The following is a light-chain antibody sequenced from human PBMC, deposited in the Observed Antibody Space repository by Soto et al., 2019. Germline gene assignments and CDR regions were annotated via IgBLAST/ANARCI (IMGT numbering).Light chain of an antibody. J-gene: IGKJ1*01. V-gene: IGKV3-15*01. CDR3: QQYNNWTPWT. CDR1: QSVSNN. CDR2: DAS. Sequence: ILMTQSPATLSVSPGERATLSCRASQSVSNNLAWYQQKPGQAPRLLIYDASTRATGIPARFSGSGSGTEFTLTISSLQSEDFAVYYCQQYNNWTPWTFGQGTKVEIK.